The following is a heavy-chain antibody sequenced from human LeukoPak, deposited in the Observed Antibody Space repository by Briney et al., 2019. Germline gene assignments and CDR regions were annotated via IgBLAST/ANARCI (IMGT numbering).Heavy chain of an antibody. J-gene: IGHJ5*02. D-gene: IGHD3-10*01. CDR3: ARSYGSGTYPHWFDP. V-gene: IGHV3-23*01. CDR1: GFTFSSYG. Sequence: GGSLRLSCAASGFTFSSYGMSWVRQAPGKGLEWVSGISGSGGSTYYADSVKGRFTISRDNSKNTLYLQMNSLRADDTAVYYCARSYGSGTYPHWFDPWGQGTLVTVSS. CDR2: ISGSGGST.